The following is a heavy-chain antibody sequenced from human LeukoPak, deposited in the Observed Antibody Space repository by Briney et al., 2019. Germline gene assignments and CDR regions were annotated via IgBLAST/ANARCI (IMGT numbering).Heavy chain of an antibody. V-gene: IGHV1-18*04. J-gene: IGHJ3*02. D-gene: IGHD3-22*01. CDR3: ANLKNYYDSSGYLVTDAFDI. Sequence: GASVKVSCKASGYTFTSCFMHWVRQAPGQGLEWMGWISGYNGNTNYAQKLQGRVTMTTDTSTSTAYMELRSLKSDDTAVYYCANLKNYYDSSGYLVTDAFDIWGQGTMVTVSS. CDR2: ISGYNGNT. CDR1: GYTFTSCF.